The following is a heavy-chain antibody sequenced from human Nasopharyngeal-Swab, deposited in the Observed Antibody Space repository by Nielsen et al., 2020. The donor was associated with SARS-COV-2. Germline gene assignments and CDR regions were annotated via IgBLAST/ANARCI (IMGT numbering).Heavy chain of an antibody. CDR1: GYSFTSYW. Sequence: KVSCKGSGYSFTSYWIGWVRQMPGKGLEWMGIIYPGDSDTRYSPSFQGPVTISADKSISTAYLQWSSLKASDTAMYYCASGRRAGATVLDYWGQGTLVTVSS. D-gene: IGHD1-26*01. J-gene: IGHJ4*02. CDR3: ASGRRAGATVLDY. CDR2: IYPGDSDT. V-gene: IGHV5-51*01.